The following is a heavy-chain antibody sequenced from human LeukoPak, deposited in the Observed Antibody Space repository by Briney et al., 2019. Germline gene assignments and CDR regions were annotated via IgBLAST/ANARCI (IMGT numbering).Heavy chain of an antibody. V-gene: IGHV1-69*05. D-gene: IGHD6-6*01. CDR2: IIPIFGTA. J-gene: IGHJ5*02. CDR3: ARGPLGQLVLYWFDP. CDR1: GYTFTSYA. Sequence: ASVEVSCKASGYTFTSYAISWVRQAPGQGLEWMGGIIPIFGTANYAQKFQGRVTITTDESTSTAYMELSSLRSEDTAVYYCARGPLGQLVLYWFDPWGQGTLVTVSS.